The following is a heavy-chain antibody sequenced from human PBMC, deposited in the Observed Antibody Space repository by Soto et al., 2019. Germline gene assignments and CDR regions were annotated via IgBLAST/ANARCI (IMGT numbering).Heavy chain of an antibody. D-gene: IGHD3-9*01. Sequence: EVQLVESGGDLVQPGESLRLSCAVSGFTFKNFWMHWVHQAPGKGLVWVSRVDSDGSDTIYADSVKGRFTVSRDNAKNTLFLQLNSLRVDDTAVYYCARGGFDHAFDIWGQGTMVTVSS. CDR2: VDSDGSDT. V-gene: IGHV3-74*01. CDR3: ARGGFDHAFDI. CDR1: GFTFKNFW. J-gene: IGHJ3*02.